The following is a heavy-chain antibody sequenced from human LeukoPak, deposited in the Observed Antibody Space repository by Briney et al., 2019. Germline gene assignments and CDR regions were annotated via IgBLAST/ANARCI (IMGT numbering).Heavy chain of an antibody. D-gene: IGHD2-2*01. CDR2: INSDESWT. V-gene: IGHV3-74*01. Sequence: GGSLRLSCAASGNYWMHWVRQAPGKGLVWVSHINSDESWTSYADSVKGRSTISKDNAKNTVYLQMNNLRAEDTAVYYCVSFYETYWGRGTLVTVSS. J-gene: IGHJ4*02. CDR1: GNYW. CDR3: VSFYETY.